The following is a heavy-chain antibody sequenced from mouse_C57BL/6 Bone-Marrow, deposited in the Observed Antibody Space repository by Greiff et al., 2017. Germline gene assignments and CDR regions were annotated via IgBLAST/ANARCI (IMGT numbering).Heavy chain of an antibody. J-gene: IGHJ2*01. Sequence: VQLQQSGAELVRPGASVTLSCKASGYTFTDYEMHWVKQTPVPGLEWIGAIDPETGGTAYNQKFKGKAILTADKSSSTAYMELRILTSEDSAVYYCTTYYCSRGYWGQGTTLPVSS. CDR1: GYTFTDYE. D-gene: IGHD1-1*01. CDR3: TTYYCSRGY. CDR2: IDPETGGT. V-gene: IGHV1-15*01.